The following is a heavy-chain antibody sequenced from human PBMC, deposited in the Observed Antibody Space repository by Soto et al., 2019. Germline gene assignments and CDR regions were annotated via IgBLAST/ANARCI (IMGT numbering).Heavy chain of an antibody. CDR1: GFTFSSYA. Sequence: GGSLRLSCAASGFTFSSYAMSWVRQAPGKGLEWVSAISGSGGSTYYADSVKGRFTISRDNSKNTLYLQMNSLRAEDTAVYYCAKALGGYYAYYYYGMDVWGQGTTVTVSS. J-gene: IGHJ6*02. D-gene: IGHD3-22*01. V-gene: IGHV3-23*01. CDR3: AKALGGYYAYYYYGMDV. CDR2: ISGSGGST.